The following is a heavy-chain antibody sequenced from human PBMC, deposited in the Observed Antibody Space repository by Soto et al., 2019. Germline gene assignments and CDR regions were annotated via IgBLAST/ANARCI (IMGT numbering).Heavy chain of an antibody. Sequence: TLSLTCTVSGGSISSSSYYWGWIRQPPGKGLEWIGSIYYSGSTYYNPSLKSRVTISVDTSKNQFSLKLSSVTAADTAVYYCARLIAVAGIPYYYYYGMDVWGQGTTVTVSS. V-gene: IGHV4-39*01. D-gene: IGHD6-19*01. CDR2: IYYSGST. CDR1: GGSISSSSYY. CDR3: ARLIAVAGIPYYYYYGMDV. J-gene: IGHJ6*02.